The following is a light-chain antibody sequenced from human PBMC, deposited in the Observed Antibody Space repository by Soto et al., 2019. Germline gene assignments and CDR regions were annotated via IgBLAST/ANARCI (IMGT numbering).Light chain of an antibody. V-gene: IGLV2-23*01. CDR2: EDS. CDR1: SSDVGSYNL. Sequence: QSALNQPASVSGTPGQSITISCTGNSSDVGSYNLVSWYRQHPGKAPKLIIYEDSKRPSGVSNRFSGSKSGNTASLTISGLQAEDEADYYCCSYAGSGTYVFGTGTKVTVL. CDR3: CSYAGSGTYV. J-gene: IGLJ1*01.